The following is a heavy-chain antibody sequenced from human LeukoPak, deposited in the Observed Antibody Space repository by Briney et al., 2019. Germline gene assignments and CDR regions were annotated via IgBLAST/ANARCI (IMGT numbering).Heavy chain of an antibody. J-gene: IGHJ4*02. CDR1: GYSISSHNW. CDR3: ARVTQTDYDFDY. CDR2: IYHSGST. Sequence: SETLSLTCAVSGYSISSHNWWSWVRQPPGKGLEWIGEIYHSGSTNYNPSLKSRVTISLDMSKNQFSLKLSSVTAADTAVYYCARVTQTDYDFDYWGQGTLVTVSS. D-gene: IGHD4-17*01. V-gene: IGHV4-4*02.